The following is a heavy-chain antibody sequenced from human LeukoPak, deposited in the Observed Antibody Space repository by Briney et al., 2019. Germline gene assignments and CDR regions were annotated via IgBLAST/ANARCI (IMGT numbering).Heavy chain of an antibody. D-gene: IGHD6-6*01. CDR2: SSVYNGNT. CDR3: ARDNVAVRPGWFDP. J-gene: IGHJ5*02. V-gene: IGHV1-18*01. Sequence: GSVKDSCKDPGYTFITYGIKSVRQASGQRLERMGWSSVYNGNTNYAQKLQGRVTMNTDTSTSTAYMELRSLRSDDTAVYYCARDNVAVRPGWFDPWGQGTLVTVSS. CDR1: GYTFITYG.